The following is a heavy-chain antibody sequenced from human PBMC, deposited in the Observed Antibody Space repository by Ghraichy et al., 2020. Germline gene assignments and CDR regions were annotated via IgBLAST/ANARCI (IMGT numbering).Heavy chain of an antibody. CDR3: AGRRGYSYGY. V-gene: IGHV3-30*03. Sequence: GGSLRLSCAASGFTFSSYGMHWVRQAPGKGLEWVAVISYDGSNKYYADSVKGRFTISRDNSKNTLYLQMNSLRAEDTAVYYCAGRRGYSYGYWGQGTLVTVSS. CDR1: GFTFSSYG. D-gene: IGHD5-18*01. CDR2: ISYDGSNK. J-gene: IGHJ4*02.